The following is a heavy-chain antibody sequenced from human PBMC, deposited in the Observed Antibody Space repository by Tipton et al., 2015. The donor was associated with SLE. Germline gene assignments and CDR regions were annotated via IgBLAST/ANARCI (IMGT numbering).Heavy chain of an antibody. J-gene: IGHJ5*02. CDR3: AKEAPQTIFLPWFDP. Sequence: QLVQSGAEVKKPGASVKVSCKASGYTFTSYFMHWVRQAPGKGLEWVAVISYDGSNKYYADSVKGRFTISRDNSKNTLYLQMNSLRADDTAVYYCAKEAPQTIFLPWFDPWGQGTLVTVSS. D-gene: IGHD3-3*01. CDR1: GYTFTSYF. CDR2: ISYDGSNK. V-gene: IGHV3-30-3*02.